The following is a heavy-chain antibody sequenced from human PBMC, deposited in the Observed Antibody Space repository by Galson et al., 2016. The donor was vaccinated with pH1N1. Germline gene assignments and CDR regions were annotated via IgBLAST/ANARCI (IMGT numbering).Heavy chain of an antibody. D-gene: IGHD5-12*01. J-gene: IGHJ4*01. CDR1: GFTFSSYW. CDR3: ARDRGYTSSRSLGFDY. CDR2: INSDGSST. Sequence: SLRLSCAASGFTFSSYWMHWVRQAPGKGLVWVSRINSDGSSTSYADSVKGRFTISRDNAKNTLYLQMKSLRSEDTAVYYCARDRGYTSSRSLGFDYWGHGTLVTVSS. V-gene: IGHV3-74*01.